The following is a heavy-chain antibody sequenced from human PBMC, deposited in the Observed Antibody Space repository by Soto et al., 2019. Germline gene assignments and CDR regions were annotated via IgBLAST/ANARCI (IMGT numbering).Heavy chain of an antibody. J-gene: IGHJ4*02. CDR2: IYYSGST. Sequence: QVQLQESGPGLVKPSETLSLTCTVSGGSVSSGSYYWSWIRQPPGKGLEWIGYIYYSGSTNYNPSLKRRFTISVDTSNNQFSLKLSSVTAADTAVYYCARDWGSSWGTMRVFDYWGQGTLVTVSS. CDR3: ARDWGSSWGTMRVFDY. CDR1: GGSVSSGSYY. D-gene: IGHD6-13*01. V-gene: IGHV4-61*01.